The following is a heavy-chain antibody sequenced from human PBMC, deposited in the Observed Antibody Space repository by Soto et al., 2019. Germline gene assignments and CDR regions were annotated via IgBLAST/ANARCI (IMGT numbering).Heavy chain of an antibody. J-gene: IGHJ4*02. CDR2: IYYSGST. V-gene: IGHV4-31*03. Sequence: QVQLQESGPGLVKPSQTLSLTCTVSGGSISSGGYYWSWIRQHPGKGLEWIGYIYYSGSTYYTPSIKSRVTRSVDTSKSQFSLKLSSVTAADTAVYYCARGDIVVARAFDYWGQGTLVTVSS. CDR1: GGSISSGGYY. CDR3: ARGDIVVARAFDY. D-gene: IGHD2-2*01.